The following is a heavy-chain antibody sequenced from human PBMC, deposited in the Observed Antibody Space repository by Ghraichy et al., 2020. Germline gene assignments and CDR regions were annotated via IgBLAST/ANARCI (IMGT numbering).Heavy chain of an antibody. CDR3: PRESRGYSGYESLDY. CDR1: GFTFSSYS. J-gene: IGHJ4*02. CDR2: ISSSSSYI. V-gene: IGHV3-21*01. D-gene: IGHD5-12*01. Sequence: GGSLRLSCAASGFTFSSYSMNWVRQAPGKGLEWVSSISSSSSYIYYADSVKGRFTISRDNAKNSLYLQMNSLRAEDTAVYYCPRESRGYSGYESLDYWGQGTLVTVSS.